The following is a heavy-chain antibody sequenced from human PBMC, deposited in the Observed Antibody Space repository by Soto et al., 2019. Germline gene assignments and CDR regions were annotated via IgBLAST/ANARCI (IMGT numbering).Heavy chain of an antibody. CDR2: IIPIFGTA. CDR3: ARDGGRHSGGIDY. D-gene: IGHD1-26*01. CDR1: GGTFSSSS. Sequence: QVQLVQSGAEVKKPGSSVKVSCKASGGTFSSSSINWVRQAPGQGLEWMGEIIPIFGTANDAQKFQGRDTITADESTSTAYMELSSLISEDTAVYYCARDGGRHSGGIDYWGQGTLVTVSS. J-gene: IGHJ4*02. V-gene: IGHV1-69*01.